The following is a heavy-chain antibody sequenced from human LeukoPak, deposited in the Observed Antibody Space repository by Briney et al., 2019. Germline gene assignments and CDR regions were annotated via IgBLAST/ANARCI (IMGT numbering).Heavy chain of an antibody. CDR2: ISGDGGST. D-gene: IGHD4-17*01. CDR3: AKASPVDGDYFDY. J-gene: IGHJ4*02. CDR1: GFTFDYYA. Sequence: GGSLRLFCAASGFTFDYYAMHWVRQSPGEGLEWVSLISGDGGSTYYADSVKGRFTISRDNSKNSLYLQMNSLRTEDTALYYCAKASPVDGDYFDYWGQGTLVTVSS. V-gene: IGHV3-43*02.